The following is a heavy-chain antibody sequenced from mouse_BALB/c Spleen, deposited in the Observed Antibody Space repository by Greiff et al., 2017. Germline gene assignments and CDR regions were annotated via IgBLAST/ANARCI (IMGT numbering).Heavy chain of an antibody. CDR2: IDPANGNT. CDR3: ARPHYFGSSLFDY. D-gene: IGHD1-1*01. CDR1: GFNIKDTY. Sequence: VQLQQSGAELVKPGASVKLSCTASGFNIKDTYMHWVKQRPEQGLEWIGRIDPANGNTKYDPKFQGKATITADTSSNTAYLQLSSLTSEDTAVYYCARPHYFGSSLFDYWGQGTTLTVSS. J-gene: IGHJ2*01. V-gene: IGHV14-3*02.